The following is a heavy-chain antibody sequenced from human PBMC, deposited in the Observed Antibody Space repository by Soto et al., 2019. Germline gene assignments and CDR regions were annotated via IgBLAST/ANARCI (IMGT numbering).Heavy chain of an antibody. CDR1: GVNVRNNF. V-gene: IGHV3-53*01. CDR2: IYSETTGGST. J-gene: IGHJ4*02. CDR3: AKRRGAGGHFDY. Sequence: GGSLRLSCDASGVNVRNNFMTWVRQAPGKGLEWVSAIYSETTGGSTYYADSVRGRFTISRDNSKNTLFLQMNSLRVEDTAVYFCAKRRGAGGHFDYWGQGALVTVSS. D-gene: IGHD2-15*01.